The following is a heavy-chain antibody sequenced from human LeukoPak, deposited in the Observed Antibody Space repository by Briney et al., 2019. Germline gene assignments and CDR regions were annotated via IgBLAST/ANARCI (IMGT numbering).Heavy chain of an antibody. Sequence: GGSLRLSCAASGLTFSDYSMNWVRQAPGKGLEWVSYISSSGTIHYADSVKGRFTISRDNAKNSLYLQMNSLRDEDTAVYYCARDRVGRYFDWPGLTTGGQGTLVTVSS. J-gene: IGHJ4*02. D-gene: IGHD3-9*01. CDR2: ISSSGTI. CDR3: ARDRVGRYFDWPGLTT. V-gene: IGHV3-48*02. CDR1: GLTFSDYS.